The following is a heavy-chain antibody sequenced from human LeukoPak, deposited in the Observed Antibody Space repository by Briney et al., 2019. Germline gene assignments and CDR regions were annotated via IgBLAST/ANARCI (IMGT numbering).Heavy chain of an antibody. CDR1: GGSFSGYY. Sequence: SETLSLTCAVYGGSFSGYYWSWIRQPPGKGLEWIGEINHSGSTNYNPSLKSRVTISVDTSKNQFSLKLSSVTAADTAVYYCATLKGVVPAARKVRNWFDPRGQGTLVTVSS. V-gene: IGHV4-34*01. CDR2: INHSGST. D-gene: IGHD2-2*01. CDR3: ATLKGVVPAARKVRNWFDP. J-gene: IGHJ5*02.